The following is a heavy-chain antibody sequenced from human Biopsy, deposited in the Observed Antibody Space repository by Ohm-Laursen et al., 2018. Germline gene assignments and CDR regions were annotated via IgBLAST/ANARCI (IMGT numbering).Heavy chain of an antibody. V-gene: IGHV3-21*04. D-gene: IGHD4-17*01. CDR3: ALAAAQTVTHFDY. Sequence: SLRLSCAASGFTFSPYTMTWVRRAPGKGLEWVSSISSSGNFMYYTDSVKGRFTISRDNSKNTLYLQMNSLRADDTAVYYCALAAAQTVTHFDYWGQGTLVTVSS. CDR2: ISSSGNFM. J-gene: IGHJ4*02. CDR1: GFTFSPYT.